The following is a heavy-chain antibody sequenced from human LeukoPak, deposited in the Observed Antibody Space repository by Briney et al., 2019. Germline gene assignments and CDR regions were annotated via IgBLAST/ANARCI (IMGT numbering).Heavy chain of an antibody. V-gene: IGHV3-7*04. D-gene: IGHD6-6*01. CDR2: IKTDGSEK. Sequence: PGGSLRLSCAASGFTSSDYWMTWVRLTPGKGLEWVANIKTDGSEKNYVGSVKGRFTVSRDNTRSSLYLQMNSLRADDTAVYYCARGGSSYYDFFGQGTLVTVSS. CDR3: ARGGSSYYDF. J-gene: IGHJ4*02. CDR1: GFTSSDYW.